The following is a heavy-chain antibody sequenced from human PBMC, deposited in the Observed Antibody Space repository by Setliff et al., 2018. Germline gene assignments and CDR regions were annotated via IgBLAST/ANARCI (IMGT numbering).Heavy chain of an antibody. V-gene: IGHV4-34*12. D-gene: IGHD3-10*01. Sequence: SETLSLTCAVYGDSLSGYYWSWIRQSPKKGLEWIGEIMPGRDTLYSPSLESRLTSTIDTSKSQFSLKLSSVTAADTAVYYCARHATYYYGSGNLPFYSWGQGTLVTVSS. CDR2: IMPGRDT. CDR1: GDSLSGYY. J-gene: IGHJ4*02. CDR3: ARHATYYYGSGNLPFYS.